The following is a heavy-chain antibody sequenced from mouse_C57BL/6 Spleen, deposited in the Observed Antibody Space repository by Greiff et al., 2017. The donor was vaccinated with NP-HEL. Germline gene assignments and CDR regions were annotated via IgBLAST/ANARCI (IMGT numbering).Heavy chain of an antibody. CDR1: GYAFSSSW. V-gene: IGHV1-82*01. CDR3: ARSPYYYGSSFDY. D-gene: IGHD1-1*01. Sequence: VQLQQSGPELVKPGASVKISCKASGYAFSSSWMNWVKQRPGQGLEWIGRIYPGDGDTNYNGKFKGKATLTADKSSSTAYMQLSSLTSEDSAVYFCARSPYYYGSSFDYWGQGTTLTVSS. J-gene: IGHJ2*01. CDR2: IYPGDGDT.